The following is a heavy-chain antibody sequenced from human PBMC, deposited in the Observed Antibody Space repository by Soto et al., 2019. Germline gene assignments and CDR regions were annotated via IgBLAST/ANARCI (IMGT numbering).Heavy chain of an antibody. CDR3: ARGRGGSYFYDY. V-gene: IGHV4-59*01. J-gene: IGHJ4*02. Sequence: SETLSLTCTVSGGFMTNYYWNWIRQTPGKAPEWIAYIYYNGITNYNPSLKSRVTISVDTPKNQFSLKLNSVTAADTAMYYCARGRGGSYFYDYWGQGAL. CDR2: IYYNGIT. D-gene: IGHD2-15*01. CDR1: GGFMTNYY.